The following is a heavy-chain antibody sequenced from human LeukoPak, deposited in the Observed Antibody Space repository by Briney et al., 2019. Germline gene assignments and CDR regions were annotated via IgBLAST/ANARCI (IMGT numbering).Heavy chain of an antibody. CDR1: GYSITSGYY. CDR3: ARFPTVRAYYYYYMDV. Sequence: SETLSLTCTVSGYSITSGYYWGWIRQPPGKGLEWIGSIYHTGSTYYNPSLKSRVAISVDTSKNHFSLELTSGTAADTAVYYCARFPTVRAYYYYYMDVWGKGTTVNVSS. D-gene: IGHD1-1*01. CDR2: IYHTGST. J-gene: IGHJ6*03. V-gene: IGHV4-38-2*02.